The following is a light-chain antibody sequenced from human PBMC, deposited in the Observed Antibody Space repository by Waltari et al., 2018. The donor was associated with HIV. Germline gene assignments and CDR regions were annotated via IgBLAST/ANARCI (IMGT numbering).Light chain of an antibody. V-gene: IGLV3-25*03. CDR1: SLSKQY. J-gene: IGLJ2*01. CDR3: QSSDTSGTSVI. CDR2: KDN. Sequence: SSGLTQPPSVSVSPGQTATITCSGDSLSKQYTSWYKQRPGQAPVLLISKDNKRPSGTPERFSGSTSGTTVTLAISRVQPDDEADYYCQSSDTSGTSVIFGGGTKLTVL.